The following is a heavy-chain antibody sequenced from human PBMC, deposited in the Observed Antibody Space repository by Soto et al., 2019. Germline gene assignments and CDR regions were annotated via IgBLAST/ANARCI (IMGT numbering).Heavy chain of an antibody. D-gene: IGHD2-15*01. CDR1: GYNFVNYW. CDR2: IYPDDSDT. J-gene: IGHJ6*03. V-gene: IGHV5-51*01. CDR3: ARHRKVVARGTYYMDV. Sequence: EVQLVQSGADVKKPGESLKISCEGSGYNFVNYWIGWARQKPGKGLEWMGIIYPDDSDTKYSPSFQGPVSISVDKSISTAYLQWSSLKASDTGIYYCARHRKVVARGTYYMDVWGNGTTVTVSS.